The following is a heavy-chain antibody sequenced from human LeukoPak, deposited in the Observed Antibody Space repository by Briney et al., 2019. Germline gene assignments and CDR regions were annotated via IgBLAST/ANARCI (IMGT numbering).Heavy chain of an antibody. D-gene: IGHD3-22*01. Sequence: ASVKVSCKASGYTFTSYYIHWVRQAPRQGLEWMGIINTRGGIKSYAQKFKGRVTMTRDTSTSTVYMDLSSLRSEDTAVYYCAREGYYDSSGSNREGFDYWGQGNLGTVSS. CDR1: GYTFTSYY. J-gene: IGHJ4*02. CDR2: INTRGGIK. CDR3: AREGYYDSSGSNREGFDY. V-gene: IGHV1-46*01.